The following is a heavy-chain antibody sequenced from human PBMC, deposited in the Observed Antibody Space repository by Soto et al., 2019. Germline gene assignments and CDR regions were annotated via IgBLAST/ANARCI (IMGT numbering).Heavy chain of an antibody. CDR2: MNPNSGNT. Sequence: GASVKVSCKASGYTFTSYDINWVRQATGQGLEWMGWMNPNSGNTGYAQKFQGRVTMTRNTSISTAYMELSSLRSEDTAVYYCARGFDVLRYFDWSPPSVGMDVWGQGTTVTVSS. CDR1: GYTFTSYD. V-gene: IGHV1-8*01. D-gene: IGHD3-9*01. J-gene: IGHJ6*02. CDR3: ARGFDVLRYFDWSPPSVGMDV.